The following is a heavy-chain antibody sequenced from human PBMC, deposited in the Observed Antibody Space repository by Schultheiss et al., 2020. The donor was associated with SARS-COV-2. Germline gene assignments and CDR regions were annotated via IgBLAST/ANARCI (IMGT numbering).Heavy chain of an antibody. CDR1: GGTFSSSA. D-gene: IGHD2-21*01. Sequence: SVKVSCKASGGTFSSSAITWVRQAPGQGLEWMGGFIPTFGTANYAQKFQGRVTISADKSTSTAYMELSSLRSEDTAVYYCARGAWRLPNYYYGMDVWGQGTTVTVSS. J-gene: IGHJ6*02. CDR2: FIPTFGTA. V-gene: IGHV1-69*06. CDR3: ARGAWRLPNYYYGMDV.